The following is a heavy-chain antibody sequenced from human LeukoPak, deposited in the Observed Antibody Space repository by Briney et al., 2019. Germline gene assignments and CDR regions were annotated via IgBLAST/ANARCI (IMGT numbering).Heavy chain of an antibody. J-gene: IGHJ4*02. CDR1: AFTLSSNT. CDR3: VGFSGWYQTGVY. D-gene: IGHD6-19*01. Sequence: SGGSLTLSCPASAFTLSSNTMRWVRQAQGKGWRGVAASRGSCDSTCYADSVKGQFTISKDNSKNTLYLQMNSLRAEDRAVYYCVGFSGWYQTGVYGGQGTVLTVPS. V-gene: IGHV3-23*01. CDR2: SRGSCDST.